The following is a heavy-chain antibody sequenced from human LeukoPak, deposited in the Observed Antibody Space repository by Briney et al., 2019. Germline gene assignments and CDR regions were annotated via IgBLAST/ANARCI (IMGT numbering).Heavy chain of an antibody. Sequence: GGSLRLSCAASGFTFSDYYMSWIRQAPGKGLEWVSYISSSGSTIYYADSVKGRFTISRDNAKNSLYLQMNSLRAEDTAVYYCARFITIFGVVIRYFDYWGQGTLVTVSS. CDR3: ARFITIFGVVIRYFDY. CDR1: GFTFSDYY. D-gene: IGHD3-3*01. J-gene: IGHJ4*02. CDR2: ISSSGSTI. V-gene: IGHV3-11*04.